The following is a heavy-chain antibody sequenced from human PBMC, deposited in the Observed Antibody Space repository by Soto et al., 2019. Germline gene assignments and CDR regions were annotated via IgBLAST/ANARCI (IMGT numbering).Heavy chain of an antibody. Sequence: QVQLVQSGAEVKKPGASVKVSCKASGYTFTSYDINWVRQATGQGLEWMVWMNPNSGTTGYAQKFQGRVSMTRTASINTAYLELSGLRSEDTAVYYCARGRQEYYDVLTGYYSIWNGLDVWGQGTTVTVSS. CDR3: ARGRQEYYDVLTGYYSIWNGLDV. V-gene: IGHV1-8*01. CDR1: GYTFTSYD. D-gene: IGHD3-9*01. CDR2: MNPNSGTT. J-gene: IGHJ6*02.